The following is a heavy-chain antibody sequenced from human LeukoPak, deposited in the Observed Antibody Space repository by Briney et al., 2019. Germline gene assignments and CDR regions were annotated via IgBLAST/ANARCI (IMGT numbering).Heavy chain of an antibody. Sequence: SVKVSCKASGGTFSSYAISWVRQAPGQGLEWMGRIIPILGIANYAQKFQGRVTITADKSTSTAYMELSSLRSEDTAVYYCARVPTLIWRRTGGDAFDIWGQGTMVTVSS. CDR2: IIPILGIA. D-gene: IGHD7-27*01. CDR1: GGTFSSYA. CDR3: ARVPTLIWRRTGGDAFDI. V-gene: IGHV1-69*04. J-gene: IGHJ3*02.